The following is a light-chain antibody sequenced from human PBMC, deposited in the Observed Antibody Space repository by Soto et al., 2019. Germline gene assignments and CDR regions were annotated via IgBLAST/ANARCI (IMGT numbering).Light chain of an antibody. V-gene: IGLV2-14*01. CDR1: SSDVGGYSY. CDR2: DVS. J-gene: IGLJ1*01. Sequence: QSVLTQPASVSGSPGQSIAISCTGTSSDVGGYSYVSWYQQQPGKAPKLVISDVSNRPSGVSDRFSGSKSGNTASLTISWLQTDDEADYYCASYTTSSTYVFGTGTKVTVL. CDR3: ASYTTSSTYV.